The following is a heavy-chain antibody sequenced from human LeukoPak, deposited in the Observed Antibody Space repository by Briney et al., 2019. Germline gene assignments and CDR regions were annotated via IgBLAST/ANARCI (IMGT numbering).Heavy chain of an antibody. CDR1: GFTFSSYA. CDR3: ARGGIPTPFLYDYVWGYGVDV. V-gene: IGHV3-23*01. J-gene: IGHJ6*02. Sequence: TGGSLRLSCAASGFTFSSYAMSWVRQAPGKGLEWVSAISGSGGSTYYADSVKGRFTISRDNAKNSLYLQMNSLRAEDTAVYYCARGGIPTPFLYDYVWGYGVDVWGQGTTVTVSS. D-gene: IGHD3-16*01. CDR2: ISGSGGST.